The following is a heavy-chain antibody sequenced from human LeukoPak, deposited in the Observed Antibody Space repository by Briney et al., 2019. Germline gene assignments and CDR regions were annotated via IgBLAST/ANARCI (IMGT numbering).Heavy chain of an antibody. D-gene: IGHD2-2*02. Sequence: GGSLRLSCAASAFSFNNYGMHWVRQAPGKGLDWVAFISYDGSNKYYADSVKGRFTISRDNSKNTLYLQMNSLRAEDTAVYYCAKDGDKIVVVPAAINYWGQGTLVTVSS. CDR2: ISYDGSNK. CDR3: AKDGDKIVVVPAAINY. CDR1: AFSFNNYG. J-gene: IGHJ4*02. V-gene: IGHV3-30*18.